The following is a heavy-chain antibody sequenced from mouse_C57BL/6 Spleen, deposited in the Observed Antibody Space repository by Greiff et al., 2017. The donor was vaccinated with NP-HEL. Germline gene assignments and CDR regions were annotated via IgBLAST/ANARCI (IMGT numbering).Heavy chain of an antibody. V-gene: IGHV1-55*01. J-gene: IGHJ4*01. CDR3: ARWYYGSSYRDYAMDY. D-gene: IGHD1-1*01. CDR2: IYPGSGST. CDR1: GYTFTSYW. Sequence: QVHVKQSGAELVKPGASVKMSCKASGYTFTSYWITWVKPRPGQGLEWIGDIYPGSGSTNYNEKFKSKATLTVDTSSSTAYMQLSSLTSEDSAVYYCARWYYGSSYRDYAMDYWGQGTSVTVSS.